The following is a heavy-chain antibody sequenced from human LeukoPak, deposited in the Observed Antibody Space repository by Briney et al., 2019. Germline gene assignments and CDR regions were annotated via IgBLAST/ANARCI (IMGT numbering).Heavy chain of an antibody. CDR3: AKVFRWLQPQD. D-gene: IGHD5-24*01. J-gene: IGHJ4*02. CDR1: GFTFSSYT. Sequence: GGSLRLSCAASGFTFSSYTMNWVRQAPGKGLEWVSAISGSGGSTYYADSVKGRFTISRDNSKNTLYLQMNSLRAEDTAVYYCAKVFRWLQPQDWGQGTLVTVSS. CDR2: ISGSGGST. V-gene: IGHV3-23*01.